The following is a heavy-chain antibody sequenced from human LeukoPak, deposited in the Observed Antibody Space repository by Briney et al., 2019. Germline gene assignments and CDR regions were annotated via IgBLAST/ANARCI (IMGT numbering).Heavy chain of an antibody. J-gene: IGHJ4*02. Sequence: GASVKVSCKASGYIFTSYNMYWVRQAPGQGLEWMGIINSSGGSTNYAQKFQGRVTMTRDTSTSTVYMELSSLRSEDTAVYYCARFAVHRRLTAAGQFGLDYWGQGTLVTVSS. D-gene: IGHD6-13*01. V-gene: IGHV1-46*01. CDR3: ARFAVHRRLTAAGQFGLDY. CDR2: INSSGGST. CDR1: GYIFTSYN.